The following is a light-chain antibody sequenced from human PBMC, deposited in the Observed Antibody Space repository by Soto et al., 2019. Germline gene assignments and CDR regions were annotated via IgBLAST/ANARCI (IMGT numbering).Light chain of an antibody. CDR1: QSVLYSSNNENY. J-gene: IGKJ1*01. CDR2: WAS. Sequence: DIVMTQSPDSLAVSLGGRATINCRSSQSVLYSSNNENYLAWYQHKPGQPPKVLIYWASTRESGVPDRFSGSGSGTDFTLTISSLQAEDVAVYYCQQYYNSPVTFGQGTKVEIK. V-gene: IGKV4-1*01. CDR3: QQYYNSPVT.